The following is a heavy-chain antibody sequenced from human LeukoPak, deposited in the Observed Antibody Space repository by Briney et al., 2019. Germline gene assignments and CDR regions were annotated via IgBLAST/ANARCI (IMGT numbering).Heavy chain of an antibody. J-gene: IGHJ4*02. CDR1: GFSFSTYW. D-gene: IGHD6-13*01. Sequence: GGSLRLSCAASGFSFSTYWMTWVRQAPGKELEWVANIKQDGSENYYVDSARGRFTISRDNAKNSLYLQMNSLTAEDTAVYYCATDLGSSRPNFWGQGILVTVSS. CDR3: ATDLGSSRPNF. CDR2: IKQDGSEN. V-gene: IGHV3-7*01.